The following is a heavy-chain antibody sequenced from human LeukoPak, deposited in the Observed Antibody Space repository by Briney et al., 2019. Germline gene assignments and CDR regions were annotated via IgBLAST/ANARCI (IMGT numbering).Heavy chain of an antibody. D-gene: IGHD3-22*01. V-gene: IGHV3-23*01. CDR3: ARGDYYDSSGYYSTFDY. Sequence: GGSLRLSCAASGFTFSSYAMSWVRQAPGKGLEWVSAISGSGGSTYYADSVKGQFTISRDNSKNTLYLQMNSLRAEDTAVYYCARGDYYDSSGYYSTFDYWGQGTLVTVSS. CDR1: GFTFSSYA. J-gene: IGHJ4*02. CDR2: ISGSGGST.